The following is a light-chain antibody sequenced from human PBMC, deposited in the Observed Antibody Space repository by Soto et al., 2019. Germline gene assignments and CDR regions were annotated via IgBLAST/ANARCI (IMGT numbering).Light chain of an antibody. Sequence: QTVVTQPPSVSGAPGQRVTISCTGSSTNIGAGYDVHWYQQLPGTAPKLLIYGNTIRPSGVPDRFSGSKSGTSASLAITGLQAEDEADYYCQSYDKTLSGVVFGGGTKVTVL. J-gene: IGLJ2*01. CDR1: STNIGAGYD. V-gene: IGLV1-40*01. CDR2: GNT. CDR3: QSYDKTLSGVV.